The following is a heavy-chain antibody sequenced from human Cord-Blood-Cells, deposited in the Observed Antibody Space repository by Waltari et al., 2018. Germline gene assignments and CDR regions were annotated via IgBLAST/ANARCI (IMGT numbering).Heavy chain of an antibody. J-gene: IGHJ5*02. V-gene: IGHV1-8*03. D-gene: IGHD6-19*01. CDR2: MNPNSGNT. Sequence: QVQLVQSGAEVKKPGDPVKVSCKASGYTFTSYDINWVRPATGQGLEWMGWMNPNSGNTGYAQKFQGRVTITRNTSISTAYMELSSLRSEDTAVYYCASYSHSSGWYWFDPWGQGTLVTVSS. CDR3: ASYSHSSGWYWFDP. CDR1: GYTFTSYD.